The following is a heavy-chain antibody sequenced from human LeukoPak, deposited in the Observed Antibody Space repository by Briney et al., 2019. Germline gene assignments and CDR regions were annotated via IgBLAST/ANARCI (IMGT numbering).Heavy chain of an antibody. J-gene: IGHJ3*02. D-gene: IGHD3-9*01. CDR3: ALTNYDILTGYSYPHDDAFDI. CDR2: IIPIIGTA. CDR1: GVTFSSYA. Sequence: SLKLSCKASGVTFSSYAISWVRQAPGQGLEWMGGIIPIIGTANYAQKFQGRVTITADESTSTAYMELSSLRSEDTAVYYCALTNYDILTGYSYPHDDAFDIWGQGTMVTVSS. V-gene: IGHV1-69*13.